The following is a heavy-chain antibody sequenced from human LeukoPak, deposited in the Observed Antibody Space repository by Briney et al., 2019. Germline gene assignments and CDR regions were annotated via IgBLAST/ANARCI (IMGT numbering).Heavy chain of an antibody. CDR2: INPSGGST. Sequence: GGSLKISCKGSGYSFTSYWIGWVRQMPGKGLEWMGIINPSGGSTSYAQKFQGRVTMTRDTSTSTVYMELSSLRSEDTAVYYCTTSGSYYHPFDYWGQGTLVTVSS. D-gene: IGHD1-26*01. J-gene: IGHJ4*02. CDR3: TTSGSYYHPFDY. CDR1: GYSFTSYW. V-gene: IGHV1-46*01.